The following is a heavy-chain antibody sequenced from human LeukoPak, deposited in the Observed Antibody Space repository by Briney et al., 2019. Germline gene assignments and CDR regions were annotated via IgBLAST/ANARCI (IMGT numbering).Heavy chain of an antibody. CDR2: INYSGNT. V-gene: IGHV4-59*01. CDR1: GHSISNYY. D-gene: IGHD2-15*01. J-gene: IGHJ4*02. CDR3: ASTGSGGFYKFFDQ. Sequence: PSETLSLTYTVSGHSISNYYWSWIRQPPGKGLEWLGYINYSGNTNYNPSLKSRVTISVDTSKNQFSLKLSSVTAADTAVYYCASTGSGGFYKFFDQWGQGTLVTVSS.